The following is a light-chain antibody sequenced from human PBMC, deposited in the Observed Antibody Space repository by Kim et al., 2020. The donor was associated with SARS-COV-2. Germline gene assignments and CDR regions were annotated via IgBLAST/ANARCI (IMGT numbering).Light chain of an antibody. J-gene: IGLJ3*02. V-gene: IGLV1-40*01. CDR3: QSYDSSLSGWV. CDR2: CNI. Sequence: QRVTNASSGSSTTRVAVYAYPWYQQLPGTAPHLLIYCNINRPSGVPDRFSGSKSGTSASLAITGLQAEDEADYYCQSYDSSLSGWVFGGGTQLTVL. CDR1: STTRVAVYA.